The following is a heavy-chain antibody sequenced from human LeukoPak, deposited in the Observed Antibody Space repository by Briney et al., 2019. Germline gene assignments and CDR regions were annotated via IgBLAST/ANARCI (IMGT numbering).Heavy chain of an antibody. V-gene: IGHV4-39*01. J-gene: IGHJ5*02. CDR2: IYSGGST. CDR3: ARQPPGCTTSSCYFRWFDP. CDR1: GASISSSRYY. D-gene: IGHD2-2*01. Sequence: TLSLTCAVSGASISSSRYYWGWIRQPPGKGLEWIGTIYSGGSTNYNPSLKTRVTISVDTSKNQFSLELSSVTAADTAVYYCARQPPGCTTSSCYFRWFDPWGQGTLVTVSS.